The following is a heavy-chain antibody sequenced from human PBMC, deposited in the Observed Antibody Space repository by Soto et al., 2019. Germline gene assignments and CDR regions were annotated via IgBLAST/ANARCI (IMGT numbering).Heavy chain of an antibody. CDR3: ARDRLRGDY. D-gene: IGHD3-10*01. J-gene: IGHJ4*02. CDR2: IWFDGSNE. CDR1: GFTFSSYG. V-gene: IGHV3-33*01. Sequence: QVQLVESGGGVVQPGRSLRLSCAASGFTFSSYGMHWVRQAPGKGLEWVAVIWFDGSNEYYADSVKGRFTISRDNSKNTLYLPMNSLRAEDTAVYYCARDRLRGDYWGQGTLVTVSS.